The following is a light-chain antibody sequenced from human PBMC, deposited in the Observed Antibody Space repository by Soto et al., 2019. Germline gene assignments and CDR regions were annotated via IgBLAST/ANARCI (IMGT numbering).Light chain of an antibody. J-gene: IGKJ1*01. CDR2: TAS. V-gene: IGKV1-12*01. CDR1: QGISSR. Sequence: DIQMTQSPSSVSASVGDRVTITCRASQGISSRLAWYQQKPGKAPKLLIYTASSLQSGVPSRFSGSGSGTEFTLSINNLQPDDFATYYCQQYKVYSKTFGQGTKVDIK. CDR3: QQYKVYSKT.